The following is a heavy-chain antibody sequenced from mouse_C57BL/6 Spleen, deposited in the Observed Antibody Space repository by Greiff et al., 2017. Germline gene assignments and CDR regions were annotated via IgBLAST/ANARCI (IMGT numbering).Heavy chain of an antibody. V-gene: IGHV1-55*01. CDR2: IYPGSGST. CDR1: GYTFTSYW. J-gene: IGHJ2*01. Sequence: QVHVKQPGAELVKPGASVKMSCKASGYTFTSYWITWVKQRPGQGLEWIGDIYPGSGSTNYNEKFKSKATLTVDTSSSTAYMQLSSLTSEDSAVYYCARYLRKYYVDYWGQGTTLTVSS. D-gene: IGHD1-1*01. CDR3: ARYLRKYYVDY.